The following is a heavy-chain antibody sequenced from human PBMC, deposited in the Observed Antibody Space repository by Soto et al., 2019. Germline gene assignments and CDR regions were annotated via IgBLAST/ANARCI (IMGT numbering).Heavy chain of an antibody. CDR1: GYTFISYY. J-gene: IGHJ5*02. Sequence: ASVKVSCKASGYTFISYYMHWVRQAPGQGLEWMGIINPSGGSTSYAQKFQGRVTMTRDTSTSTVYMELSSLRSEDTAVYYCARDRATGIAAAAQGFDPWGQGTLVTVSS. CDR2: INPSGGST. V-gene: IGHV1-46*01. D-gene: IGHD6-13*01. CDR3: ARDRATGIAAAAQGFDP.